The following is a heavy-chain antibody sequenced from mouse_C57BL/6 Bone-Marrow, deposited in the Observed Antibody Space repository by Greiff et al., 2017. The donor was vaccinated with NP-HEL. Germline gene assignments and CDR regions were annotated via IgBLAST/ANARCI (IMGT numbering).Heavy chain of an antibody. CDR3: TTYSNYY. D-gene: IGHD2-5*01. J-gene: IGHJ2*01. V-gene: IGHV14-4*01. CDR2: IDPENGDT. Sequence: VQLKESGAELVRPGASVKLSCTASGFNIKDDYMHWVKQRPEQGLEWIGWIDPENGDTEYASQFQGKATITADTSSNTAYLQLSSLTSEDTAVYYCTTYSNYYWGQGTTLTVSS. CDR1: GFNIKDDY.